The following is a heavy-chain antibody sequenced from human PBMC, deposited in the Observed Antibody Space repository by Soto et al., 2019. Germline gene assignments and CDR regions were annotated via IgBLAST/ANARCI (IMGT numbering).Heavy chain of an antibody. Sequence: QVQLVQSGAEVKKPGASVKVSCKASGYTFTSYGISWVRQAPGQGLEWMGWISAYNGNTNYAQKHQGRVTITADEATSTAYMELSSLRSEDKAVYYCARDGLAMAPRSSYYYGMDVWGQVTTVTVSS. D-gene: IGHD5-12*01. CDR2: ISAYNGNT. V-gene: IGHV1-18*04. CDR1: GYTFTSYG. J-gene: IGHJ6*02. CDR3: ARDGLAMAPRSSYYYGMDV.